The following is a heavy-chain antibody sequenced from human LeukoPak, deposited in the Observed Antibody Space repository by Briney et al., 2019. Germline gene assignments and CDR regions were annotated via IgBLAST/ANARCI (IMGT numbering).Heavy chain of an antibody. CDR3: ARDLDSTLPRDY. D-gene: IGHD2-2*01. Sequence: GGSLRLSCAASGFTFSSYAMHWVRQAPGKGLEWGAVISYDGSNKYYADSVKGRFTISRDNSKNTLYLQMNSLRAEDTAVYYCARDLDSTLPRDYWGQGTLVTVSS. J-gene: IGHJ4*02. CDR2: ISYDGSNK. V-gene: IGHV3-30*01. CDR1: GFTFSSYA.